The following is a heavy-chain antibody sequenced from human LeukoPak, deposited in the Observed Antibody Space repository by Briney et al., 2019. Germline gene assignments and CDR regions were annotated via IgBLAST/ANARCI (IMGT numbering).Heavy chain of an antibody. CDR3: ARHPSRLYYYYGMDV. V-gene: IGHV4-59*08. CDR1: GGSISSYY. D-gene: IGHD2-2*01. J-gene: IGHJ6*02. CDR2: IYYSGST. Sequence: PSETLSLTCTVTGGSISSYYWSWIRQPPGKGLEWIGYIYYSGSTNYNPSLKSRVTISVDTSKNQFSLKLSSVTAAGTAVYYCARHPSRLYYYYGMDVWGQGTTVTVSS.